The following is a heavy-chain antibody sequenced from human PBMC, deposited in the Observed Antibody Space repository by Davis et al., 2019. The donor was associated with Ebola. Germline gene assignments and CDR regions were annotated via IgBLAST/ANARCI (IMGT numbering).Heavy chain of an antibody. D-gene: IGHD3-22*01. CDR1: GYTFAYYY. CDR3: ARLPDRSGYQYYFDS. Sequence: AASVKVSCKASGYTFAYYYIHWVRQAPGQGLERMGMINSSGGSTDYAQKFQERVTITRDMSTSTAYLQWSSLKASDSAVYFCARLPDRSGYQYYFDSWGQGTLVTVSS. V-gene: IGHV1-46*01. CDR2: INSSGGST. J-gene: IGHJ4*02.